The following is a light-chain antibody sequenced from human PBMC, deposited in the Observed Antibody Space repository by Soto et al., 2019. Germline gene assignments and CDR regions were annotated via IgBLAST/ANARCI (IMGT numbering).Light chain of an antibody. CDR3: QQRSKWRT. CDR2: DAS. J-gene: IGKJ1*01. V-gene: IGKV3-11*01. Sequence: EIVLTQSPATLSLSPGETATLSCRASQSVSSYLAWYQQKPGQAPRLLIYDASKRATGIPARFSGSGFGTDYTLTISSVEPEDFAVYYCQQRSKWRTFGQGTKVDIK. CDR1: QSVSSY.